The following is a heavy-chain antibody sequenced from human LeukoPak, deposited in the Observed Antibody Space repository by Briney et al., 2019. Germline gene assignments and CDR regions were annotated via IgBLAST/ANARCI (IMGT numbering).Heavy chain of an antibody. J-gene: IGHJ4*02. CDR2: IYYSGST. D-gene: IGHD5-18*01. CDR1: GGSISSGDYY. CDR3: GRDRYSYGYGFRYFDY. V-gene: IGHV4-30-4*01. Sequence: SETLPLTCTVSGGSISSGDYYWSWIRQPPGKDLEWIGYIYYSGSTYYNPSLKSRVTISVDTSKNQFSLKLSSVTAADTAVYYCGRDRYSYGYGFRYFDYWGPGTLVTVSS.